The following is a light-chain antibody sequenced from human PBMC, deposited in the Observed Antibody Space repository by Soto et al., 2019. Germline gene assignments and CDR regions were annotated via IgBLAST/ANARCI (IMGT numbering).Light chain of an antibody. CDR3: QTWGTGIVV. J-gene: IGLJ2*01. CDR2: LNSDGSH. CDR1: SGHSTYA. V-gene: IGLV4-69*01. Sequence: QPVLTQSPSASASLGASLKLTCTLNSGHSTYAIAWHQQQPEKGPRYLMKLNSDGSHNKGDGIPDRFSGSSSGAERYLTISSLQSEDEADYYCQTWGTGIVVFGGGTKLAVL.